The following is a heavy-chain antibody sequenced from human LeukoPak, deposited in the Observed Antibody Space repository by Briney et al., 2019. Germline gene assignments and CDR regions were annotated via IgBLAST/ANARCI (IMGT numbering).Heavy chain of an antibody. Sequence: ASVKVSCKASGGTFSSYAISWVRLAPGQGLEWMGRIIPILGIANYAQKFQGRVTITADKSTSTAYMELSSLRSEDTAVYYCARGAVPYYDFWSGPAYGMDVWGQGTTVTVSS. J-gene: IGHJ6*02. CDR3: ARGAVPYYDFWSGPAYGMDV. D-gene: IGHD3-3*01. V-gene: IGHV1-69*04. CDR2: IIPILGIA. CDR1: GGTFSSYA.